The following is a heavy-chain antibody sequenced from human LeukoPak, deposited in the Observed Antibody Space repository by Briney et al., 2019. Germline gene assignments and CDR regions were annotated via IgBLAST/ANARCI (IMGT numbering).Heavy chain of an antibody. Sequence: ASVKVSCKASGYTFTSYGISWVRQAPGQGREWMGWISAYNGNTNYAQKLQGRVTMTTDTSTSTAYMELRSLRSDDTAVYYCISNGYNYEFDYWGQGTLVTVSS. V-gene: IGHV1-18*01. CDR1: GYTFTSYG. CDR2: ISAYNGNT. CDR3: ISNGYNYEFDY. D-gene: IGHD5-24*01. J-gene: IGHJ4*02.